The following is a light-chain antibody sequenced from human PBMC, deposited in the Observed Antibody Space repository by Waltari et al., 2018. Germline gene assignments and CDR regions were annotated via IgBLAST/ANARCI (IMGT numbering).Light chain of an antibody. Sequence: DMVLTQSPGTLSLSPGESATLSCRASQTVSSNKLAWYQQKPGQAPRLLMSGASTRAAGVPDRFSGSGSGTDFTLTISRLEPEDFAVYSCQHYDTSPWAFGQGTKVEVK. V-gene: IGKV3-20*01. J-gene: IGKJ1*01. CDR1: QTVSSNK. CDR3: QHYDTSPWA. CDR2: GAS.